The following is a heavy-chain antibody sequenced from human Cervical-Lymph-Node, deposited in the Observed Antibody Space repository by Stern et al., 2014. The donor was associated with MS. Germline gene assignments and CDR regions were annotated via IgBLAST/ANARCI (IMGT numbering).Heavy chain of an antibody. CDR2: FYPYDSDT. Sequence: VQLVQSGAEVKKPGESLKISCQGSGYSFTNYWIGWVRQRPGKGLEWMGIFYPYDSDTSYSPYFQGQVTFSADESTNTAYLQWSSLKASDTAMYYCARHGQGRWEAGYPLDFWGQGTLVTVTS. J-gene: IGHJ4*02. V-gene: IGHV5-51*01. CDR1: GYSFTNYW. D-gene: IGHD5-18*01. CDR3: ARHGQGRWEAGYPLDF.